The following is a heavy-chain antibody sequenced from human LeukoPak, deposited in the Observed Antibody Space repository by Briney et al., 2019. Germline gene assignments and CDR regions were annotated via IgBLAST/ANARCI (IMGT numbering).Heavy chain of an antibody. Sequence: GGSLRLSCAASGFTFGGYSMTWVRQAPGKGLEWVANINLDGSDTFYVGFVKGRFTISRDNADNSLYLQMNSLRAEDTAVYYCGRVIAGAIDYWGQGTLVTVSS. CDR3: GRVIAGAIDY. J-gene: IGHJ4*02. CDR2: INLDGSDT. D-gene: IGHD6-13*01. V-gene: IGHV3-7*01. CDR1: GFTFGGYS.